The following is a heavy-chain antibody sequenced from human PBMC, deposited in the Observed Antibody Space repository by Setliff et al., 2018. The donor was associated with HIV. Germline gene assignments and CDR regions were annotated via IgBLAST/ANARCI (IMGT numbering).Heavy chain of an antibody. Sequence: SISSGSYYWSWIRQLAGKGLEWIGHIYTSGSTNYNPSLKSRVTISVDTSKNQFSLKLTSVTAADTAVYYCARGRVSSSWYGGSFDVWGQGTMVTVSS. CDR1: SISSGSYY. V-gene: IGHV4-61*09. D-gene: IGHD6-13*01. CDR2: IYTSGST. J-gene: IGHJ3*01. CDR3: ARGRVSSSWYGGSFDV.